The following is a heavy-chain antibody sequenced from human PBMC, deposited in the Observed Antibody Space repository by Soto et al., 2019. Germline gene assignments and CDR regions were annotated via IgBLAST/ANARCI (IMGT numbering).Heavy chain of an antibody. J-gene: IGHJ4*02. CDR3: ARDHHRYSGYDYVDY. CDR1: GFTFSDYY. D-gene: IGHD5-12*01. V-gene: IGHV3-11*05. CDR2: ISSSSSYT. Sequence: QVQLVESGGGLVKPGGSLRLSCAASGFTFSDYYMSWIRQAPGKGLEWVSYISSSSSYTNYADSVKGRFTISRDNAKNSLYLQMNSLRAEDTALYSCARDHHRYSGYDYVDYWGPGTLVTVSS.